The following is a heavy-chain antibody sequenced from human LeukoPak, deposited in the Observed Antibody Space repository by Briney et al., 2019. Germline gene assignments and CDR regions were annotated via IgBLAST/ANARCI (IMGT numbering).Heavy chain of an antibody. CDR3: AKESSSWYRYFDY. V-gene: IGHV3-48*01. D-gene: IGHD6-13*01. Sequence: PGGSLRLSCAASGFTFSSYSMNWVRQAPGKGLEWVSYISSSSSTIYYADSVKGRFTISRDNSKNTLYLQMNSLRAEDTAVYYCAKESSSWYRYFDYWGQGTLVTVSS. J-gene: IGHJ4*02. CDR2: ISSSSSTI. CDR1: GFTFSSYS.